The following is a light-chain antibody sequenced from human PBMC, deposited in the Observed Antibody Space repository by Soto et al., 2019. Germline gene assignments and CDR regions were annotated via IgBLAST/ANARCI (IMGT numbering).Light chain of an antibody. CDR1: NIGSKS. V-gene: IGLV3-21*02. Sequence: SYELTQPPSVSMAPGQTARVTCGGNNIGSKSVHWYQQKPGQAPVLVVYDNNDRPSGIPERFSGSNSGNTATLTITRVEPGAEADYYCQVWHSSSDHYVFGTGTKVTVL. J-gene: IGLJ1*01. CDR3: QVWHSSSDHYV. CDR2: DNN.